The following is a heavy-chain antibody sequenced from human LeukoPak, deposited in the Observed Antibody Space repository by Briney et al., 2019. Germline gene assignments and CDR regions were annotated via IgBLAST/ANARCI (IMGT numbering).Heavy chain of an antibody. CDR2: ISYDGSNK. J-gene: IGHJ4*02. Sequence: GGSLRLSCAASGFTFSSYAMHWVRQAPGKGLEWVAVISYDGSNKYYADSVKGRFTISRDNSKNTLYLQMNSLRAEDTAVYYCAREDHSNYNYWGQGTLVTVSS. D-gene: IGHD4-11*01. V-gene: IGHV3-30-3*01. CDR1: GFTFSSYA. CDR3: AREDHSNYNY.